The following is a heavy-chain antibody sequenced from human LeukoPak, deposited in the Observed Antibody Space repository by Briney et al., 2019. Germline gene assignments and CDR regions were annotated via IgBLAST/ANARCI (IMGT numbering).Heavy chain of an antibody. CDR2: INHSGST. Sequence: SETLSLTCAVYGGSFSGYYWSWIRQPPGKGLERIGEINHSGSTNYNPSLKSRVTISVDTSKNQFSLKLSSVTAADTAVYYCARGSLRYFLVGYILTGYEPWGQGTLVTVSS. D-gene: IGHD3-9*01. CDR1: GGSFSGYY. V-gene: IGHV4-34*01. J-gene: IGHJ5*02. CDR3: ARGSLRYFLVGYILTGYEP.